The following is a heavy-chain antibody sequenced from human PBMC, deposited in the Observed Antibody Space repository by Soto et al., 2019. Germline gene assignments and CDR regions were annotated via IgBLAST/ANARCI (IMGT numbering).Heavy chain of an antibody. CDR3: ARGAGYEGIFDS. J-gene: IGHJ5*01. V-gene: IGHV1-69*12. CDR2: IILPFGKA. CDR1: GGTFSNYA. Sequence: QVRLVQSGAEVKKPGSSVKVSCKASGGTFSNYAIGWVRQAPGQGLEWMGGIILPFGKANYAQKFKDRVTISADASMTTPYQELRGLRSEDTAVYYCARGAGYEGIFDSLGQGTLVTVSS. D-gene: IGHD5-12*01.